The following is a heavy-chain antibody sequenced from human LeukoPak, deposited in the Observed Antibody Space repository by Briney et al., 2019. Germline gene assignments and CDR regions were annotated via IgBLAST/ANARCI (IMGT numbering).Heavy chain of an antibody. CDR3: ARGYYFDY. Sequence: GGSLRLSCAASGFTFSTYSMNWVRQAPGQGLEWVSYISGSVTTIYYADAVKGRFTISRDNAKNSLYLQMNSLRDEDTAVYSCARGYYFDYWGQGTLVTVSS. V-gene: IGHV3-48*02. CDR1: GFTFSTYS. CDR2: ISGSVTTI. J-gene: IGHJ4*02.